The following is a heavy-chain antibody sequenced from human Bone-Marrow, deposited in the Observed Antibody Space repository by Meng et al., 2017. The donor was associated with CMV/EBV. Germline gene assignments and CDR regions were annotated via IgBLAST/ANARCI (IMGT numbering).Heavy chain of an antibody. Sequence: SVKVSCKASVGTFSSYAISWVRQAPGQGLEWMGGIIPILGIANYAQKFQGRVTITADKSTSTAYMELSSLRSEDTAVYYCARISSAEGNNWFDPWGQGTLVTVSS. D-gene: IGHD3-3*02. CDR3: ARISSAEGNNWFDP. V-gene: IGHV1-69*10. J-gene: IGHJ5*02. CDR2: IIPILGIA. CDR1: VGTFSSYA.